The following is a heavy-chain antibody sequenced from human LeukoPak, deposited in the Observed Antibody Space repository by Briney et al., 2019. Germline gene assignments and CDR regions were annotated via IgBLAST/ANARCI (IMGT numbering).Heavy chain of an antibody. V-gene: IGHV3-23*01. CDR1: GFTFSSYA. D-gene: IGHD3-9*01. Sequence: GGSLRLSCAASGFTFSSYAMSWVRQAPGEGLEWVSAISGSGGSTYYADSVKGRFTISRDNSKNTLYLQMNSLRAEDTAVYYCAKDVGPILTGYYEGYYFDYWGQGTLVTVSS. CDR3: AKDVGPILTGYYEGYYFDY. J-gene: IGHJ4*02. CDR2: ISGSGGST.